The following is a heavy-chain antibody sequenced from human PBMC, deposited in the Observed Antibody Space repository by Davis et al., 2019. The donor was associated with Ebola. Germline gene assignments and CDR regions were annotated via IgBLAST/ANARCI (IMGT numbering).Heavy chain of an antibody. CDR3: ARGGGGYCSSTRCYRYYGMDV. D-gene: IGHD2-2*02. Sequence: SETLSLTCTVSGGSISSSSYYWGWIRQPPGKGLEWIGEINHSGSTNYNPSLKSPVTISVDTSKNQFSLKLSSVTAAETAVYYCARGGGGYCSSTRCYRYYGMDVWGQGTTVTVSS. CDR2: INHSGST. CDR1: GGSISSSSYY. V-gene: IGHV4-39*07. J-gene: IGHJ6*02.